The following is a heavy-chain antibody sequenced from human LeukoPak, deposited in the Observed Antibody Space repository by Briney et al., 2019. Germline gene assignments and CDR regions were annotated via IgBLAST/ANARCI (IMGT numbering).Heavy chain of an antibody. J-gene: IGHJ4*02. CDR3: ARRATTGPPYYLDY. CDR2: IYKSGST. Sequence: SETLSLTCTVSGGSISSYYWTWIRQPPGKELEWIGYIYKSGSTNYNPSLQSRVSTSVDTSNNQISLKLTSVTAADTAVYYCARRATTGPPYYLDYWGQGTLVTVSS. V-gene: IGHV4-59*08. D-gene: IGHD1-26*01. CDR1: GGSISSYY.